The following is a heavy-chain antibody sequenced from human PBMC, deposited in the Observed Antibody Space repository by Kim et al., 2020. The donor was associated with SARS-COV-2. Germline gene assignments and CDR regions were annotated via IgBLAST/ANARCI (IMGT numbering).Heavy chain of an antibody. CDR1: GGSISSYY. Sequence: SETLSLTCTVSGGSISSYYWSWIRQPPGKGLEWIGYIYYSGSTNYNPSLKSRVTISVDTSKNQFSLKLSSVTAADTAVYYCATYTVGYSGYDDAFDILGQGTMVTVSS. J-gene: IGHJ3*02. V-gene: IGHV4-59*13. CDR3: ATYTVGYSGYDDAFDI. D-gene: IGHD5-12*01. CDR2: IYYSGST.